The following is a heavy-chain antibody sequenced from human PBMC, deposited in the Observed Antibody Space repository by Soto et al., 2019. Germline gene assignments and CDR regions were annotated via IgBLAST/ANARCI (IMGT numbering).Heavy chain of an antibody. J-gene: IGHJ3*02. Sequence: GGSLRLSCAASGFTFSGSAMHWVRQASGKGLERVGRIRSKANSYATAYAASVKGRFTISRDDSKNTAYLQMNSLKTEDTAVYYCTSDYDILTGYYMGQDAFDIWGQGTMVTVSS. CDR1: GFTFSGSA. V-gene: IGHV3-73*01. CDR3: TSDYDILTGYYMGQDAFDI. D-gene: IGHD3-9*01. CDR2: IRSKANSYAT.